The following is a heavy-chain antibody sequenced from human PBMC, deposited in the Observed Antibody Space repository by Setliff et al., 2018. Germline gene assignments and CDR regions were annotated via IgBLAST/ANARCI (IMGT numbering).Heavy chain of an antibody. V-gene: IGHV1-2*04. CDR1: GYIFTDYY. Sequence: ASVKVSCKSSGYIFTDYYIHWVRQAPGLGLEWMGWINPDSGDANYGPNFQGWVTMTRDTSIDTAYLDLSRLKSDDTAVYYCSRERSRRHCYGGSCDFYYYGLDVWGQGTTVTVSS. CDR2: INPDSGDA. CDR3: SRERSRRHCYGGSCDFYYYGLDV. D-gene: IGHD2-15*01. J-gene: IGHJ6*02.